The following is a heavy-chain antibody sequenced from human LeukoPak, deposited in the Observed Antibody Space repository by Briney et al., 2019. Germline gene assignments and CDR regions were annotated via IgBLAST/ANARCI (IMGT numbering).Heavy chain of an antibody. Sequence: PSETLSLTCTVSGGSVSSGSCYWSWIRQPPGKGLEWIGYIYYSGSTNYNPSLKSRVTISVDTSKNQFSLKLSSVTAADTAVYYCARGSSIAAAVVDYWGQGTLVTVSS. CDR1: GGSVSSGSCY. D-gene: IGHD6-13*01. V-gene: IGHV4-61*01. J-gene: IGHJ4*02. CDR2: IYYSGST. CDR3: ARGSSIAAAVVDY.